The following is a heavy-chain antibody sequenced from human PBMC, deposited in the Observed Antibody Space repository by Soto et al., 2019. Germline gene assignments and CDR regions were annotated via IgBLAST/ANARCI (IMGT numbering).Heavy chain of an antibody. CDR2: INAGNGNT. CDR3: ARDLSGNYYGSGSYYENYFDY. Sequence: GASVKVSCKASGYTFTSYAMHWVRQAPGQRLEWMGWINAGNGNTKYSQKFQGRVTITRDTSASTAYMELSSLRSEDTAVYYCARDLSGNYYGSGSYYENYFDYWGQGTLVTVSS. CDR1: GYTFTSYA. D-gene: IGHD3-10*01. J-gene: IGHJ4*02. V-gene: IGHV1-3*01.